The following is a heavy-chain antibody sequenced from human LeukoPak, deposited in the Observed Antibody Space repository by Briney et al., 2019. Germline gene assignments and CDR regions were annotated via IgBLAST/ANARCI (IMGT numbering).Heavy chain of an antibody. Sequence: ASVKVSFKASGYTFIRNHIHWGRQAPGQGLEWMGIINPSGGSTTYAQKFRGRVTMTRDTSTSTVYMELSSLRSEDTAVYYCARLHDYYWYFDLWGRGTLVTVSS. CDR1: GYTFIRNH. CDR2: INPSGGST. CDR3: ARLHDYYWYFDL. J-gene: IGHJ2*01. D-gene: IGHD5-12*01. V-gene: IGHV1-46*01.